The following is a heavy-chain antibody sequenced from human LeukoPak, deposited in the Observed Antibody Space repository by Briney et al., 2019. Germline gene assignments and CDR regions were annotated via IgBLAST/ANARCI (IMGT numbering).Heavy chain of an antibody. V-gene: IGHV4-34*01. CDR1: GFTFSSYS. D-gene: IGHD3-10*01. CDR2: INHSGST. J-gene: IGHJ4*02. Sequence: GSLRLSCAASGFTFSSYSMNWVRQPPGKGLEWIGEINHSGSTNYNPSLKSRVTISVDTSKNQFSLKLSSVTAADTAVYYCARGGRHTGSFGYWGQGTLVTVSS. CDR3: ARGGRHTGSFGY.